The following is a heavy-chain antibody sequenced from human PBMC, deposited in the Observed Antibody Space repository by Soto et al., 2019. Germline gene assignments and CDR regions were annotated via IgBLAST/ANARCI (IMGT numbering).Heavy chain of an antibody. Sequence: GESLKISCKGSGYSFTSYWIGWVRQMPGKGLERMGIIYPGDSDTRYSPSFQGQVTISADKSITTTYLQWSSLKASDTAIYYCARLFDTSGWYHYWGQGTLVTVSS. CDR3: ARLFDTSGWYHY. V-gene: IGHV5-51*01. CDR1: GYSFTSYW. D-gene: IGHD6-19*01. J-gene: IGHJ4*02. CDR2: IYPGDSDT.